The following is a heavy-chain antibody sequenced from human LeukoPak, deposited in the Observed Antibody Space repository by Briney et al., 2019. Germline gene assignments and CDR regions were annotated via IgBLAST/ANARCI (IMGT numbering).Heavy chain of an antibody. Sequence: GASVKVSCKASGYTFTSYDINWVRQATGQGLEWMGWMNPSSGNTGYAQKFQGRVTMTRNTSISTAYMELSSLRSEDTAVYYCARGSSSWSYNWFDPWGQGTLVTVSS. CDR1: GYTFTSYD. CDR3: ARGSSSWSYNWFDP. J-gene: IGHJ5*02. D-gene: IGHD6-13*01. V-gene: IGHV1-8*01. CDR2: MNPSSGNT.